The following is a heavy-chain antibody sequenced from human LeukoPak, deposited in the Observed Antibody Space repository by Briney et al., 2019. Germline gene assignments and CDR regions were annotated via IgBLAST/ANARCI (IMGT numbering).Heavy chain of an antibody. CDR3: AKTAGIAAAADFDY. CDR1: GFIFSNYG. J-gene: IGHJ4*02. V-gene: IGHV3-23*01. Sequence: PGGSLRLSCATSGFIFSNYGMSWVRQAPGKGLEWVSVISGSGGSTNYADSVKGRFTISRDNSKNTLYLQMNSLRAEDTAVYYCAKTAGIAAAADFDYWGQGTLVTVSS. D-gene: IGHD6-13*01. CDR2: ISGSGGST.